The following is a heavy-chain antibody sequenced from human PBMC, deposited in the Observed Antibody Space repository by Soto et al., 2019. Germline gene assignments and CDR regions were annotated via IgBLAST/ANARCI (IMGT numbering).Heavy chain of an antibody. J-gene: IGHJ6*03. CDR1: GFTFSSYG. V-gene: IGHV3-33*01. Sequence: GSLRLSCAASGFTFSSYGMHWVRQAPGKGLEWVAVIWYDGSNKYYADSVKGRLTISRDNSKNTLYLQMNSLRAEDTAVYYCARGKRIAVAGTPMDVWGKGTTVTVSS. CDR3: ARGKRIAVAGTPMDV. D-gene: IGHD6-19*01. CDR2: IWYDGSNK.